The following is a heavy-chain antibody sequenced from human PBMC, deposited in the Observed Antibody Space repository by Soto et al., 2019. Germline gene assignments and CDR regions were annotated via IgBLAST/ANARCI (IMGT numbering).Heavy chain of an antibody. CDR3: AKDYDSSGHLGAYYFDY. D-gene: IGHD3-22*01. Sequence: SETLSLTCAVSGFSISGGHYWGWIRQPPGNGLEWIGSIYHSGSNYYNPSLKSRVTRSVDKSKNKFSLRLSSVTAADTAVYYCAKDYDSSGHLGAYYFDYWGQGTLVTVSS. CDR1: GFSISGGHY. V-gene: IGHV4-38-2*02. J-gene: IGHJ4*02. CDR2: IYHSGSN.